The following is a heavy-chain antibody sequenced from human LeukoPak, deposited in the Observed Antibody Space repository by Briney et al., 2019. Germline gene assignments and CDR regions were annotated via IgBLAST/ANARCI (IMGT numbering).Heavy chain of an antibody. Sequence: PSETPSLSCTVSGGSISTYYWTWIRQSAGKGLDWIGRISTSGTTNYNPSLKSRVTMSVDTSKNQFSLKLTSVTAADTAVYYCAREWRLAEYGSEYYYGMDVWGHGTTVTVSS. V-gene: IGHV4-4*07. J-gene: IGHJ6*02. D-gene: IGHD3-10*01. CDR3: AREWRLAEYGSEYYYGMDV. CDR2: ISTSGTT. CDR1: GGSISTYY.